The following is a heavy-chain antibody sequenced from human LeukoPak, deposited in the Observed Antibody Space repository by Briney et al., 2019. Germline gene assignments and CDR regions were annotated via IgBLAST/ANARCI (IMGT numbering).Heavy chain of an antibody. CDR2: VYYSGST. Sequence: PSQTLSLTCTVSGGSISSGGYYWSWIRQHPGKGLEWIGYVYYSGSTYYNPSLKSRVTISVDTSKNQFSLKLSSVTAADTAVYYCAREGDYDSSAYYYAFDIWGQGTMVTVSS. J-gene: IGHJ3*02. V-gene: IGHV4-31*03. CDR3: AREGDYDSSAYYYAFDI. D-gene: IGHD3-22*01. CDR1: GGSISSGGYY.